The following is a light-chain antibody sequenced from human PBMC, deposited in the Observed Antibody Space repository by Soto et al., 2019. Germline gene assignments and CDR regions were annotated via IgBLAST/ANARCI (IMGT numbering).Light chain of an antibody. J-gene: IGKJ1*01. Sequence: EIVLTQSPGTLSLSPGERATLSCRASQSVTSSSLAWYQQKPGQAPRLLIYDPSSRATGIPDRFSGSGSGTDFTLTISRLEPEDFAVYYCQQYGSSPRTFGQGTKVEIK. V-gene: IGKV3-20*01. CDR2: DPS. CDR3: QQYGSSPRT. CDR1: QSVTSSS.